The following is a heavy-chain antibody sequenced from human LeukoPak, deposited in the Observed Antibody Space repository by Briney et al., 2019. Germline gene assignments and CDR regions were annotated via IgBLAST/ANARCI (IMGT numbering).Heavy chain of an antibody. D-gene: IGHD3-10*02. CDR2: ISGSGGST. Sequence: GGTLRLSCAASGFTFSSYGMSWVRQAPGKGLEWVSAISGSGGSTYYADPVKGRFTISRDNSKNTLYLQMNSLRAEDTAVYYCAELGITMIGGVWGKGTTVTISS. CDR1: GFTFSSYG. CDR3: AELGITMIGGV. V-gene: IGHV3-23*01. J-gene: IGHJ6*04.